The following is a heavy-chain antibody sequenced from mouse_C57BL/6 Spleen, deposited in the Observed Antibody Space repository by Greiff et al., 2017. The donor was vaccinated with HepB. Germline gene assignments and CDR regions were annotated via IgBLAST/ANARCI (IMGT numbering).Heavy chain of an antibody. CDR1: GFTFSSYT. V-gene: IGHV5-9*01. CDR2: ISGGGGNT. Sequence: EVHLVESGGGLVKPGGSLKLSCAASGFTFSSYTMSWVRQTPEKRLEWVATISGGGGNTYYPDSVKGRFTISRDNAKNTLYLQMSSLRSEDTALYYCARHANYYGSGWFAYWGQGTLVTVSA. CDR3: ARHANYYGSGWFAY. D-gene: IGHD1-1*01. J-gene: IGHJ3*01.